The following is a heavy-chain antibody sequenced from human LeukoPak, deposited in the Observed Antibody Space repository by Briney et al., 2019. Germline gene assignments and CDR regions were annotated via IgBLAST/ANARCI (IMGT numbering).Heavy chain of an antibody. CDR2: ISNSGVST. J-gene: IGHJ6*03. Sequence: GGSLRLSCAASRFTFSSYAMNWVRQAPGKGLEWVSAISNSGVSTYYADSVKGRFTIYRDNSKNTLYLQVDSLRAEDAAVYYCARMSSTEIYYFYYMDVWGKGTTVTVSS. CDR1: RFTFSSYA. CDR3: ARMSSTEIYYFYYMDV. V-gene: IGHV3-23*01. D-gene: IGHD6-6*01.